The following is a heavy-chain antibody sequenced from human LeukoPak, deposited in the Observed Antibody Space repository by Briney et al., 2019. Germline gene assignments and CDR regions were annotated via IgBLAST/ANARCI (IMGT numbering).Heavy chain of an antibody. CDR2: IYYSGNT. Sequence: SETLSLTCTVSGDSISTSNSYWGWIRQPPGKGLEWIGSIYYSGNTYYNASLKSRVTISVDTSKNQFSLKLSSVTAADTAVYYCARRGRHSQFDYWGQGTLVTVSS. CDR1: GDSISTSNSY. D-gene: IGHD2-15*01. CDR3: ARRGRHSQFDY. J-gene: IGHJ4*02. V-gene: IGHV4-39*01.